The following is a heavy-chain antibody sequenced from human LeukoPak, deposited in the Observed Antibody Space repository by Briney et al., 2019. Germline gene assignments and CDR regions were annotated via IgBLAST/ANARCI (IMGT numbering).Heavy chain of an antibody. J-gene: IGHJ4*02. CDR2: IGTAGDT. D-gene: IGHD1-26*01. CDR1: GFTFNSYA. V-gene: IGHV3-23*01. CDR3: AKNPPGGYFDY. Sequence: GGSLRLSCAASGFTFNSYAMSWVRQAPGKGLEWVSAIGTAGDTYYADSVNGRFTISRDNSKNTLYLQMSSLRAEDTAVYYCAKNPPGGYFDYWGQGTLVTVSA.